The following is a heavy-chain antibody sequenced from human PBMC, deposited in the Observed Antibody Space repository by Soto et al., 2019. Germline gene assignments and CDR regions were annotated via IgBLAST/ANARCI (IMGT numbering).Heavy chain of an antibody. CDR3: ARDGNCSSTSCYSWDYYYYSGMDV. CDR2: ISAYNGNT. D-gene: IGHD2-2*02. CDR1: GYTFTSYG. Sequence: ASAKVSCKASGYTFTSYGISWVRQAPGQGLEWMGWISAYNGNTNYAQKLQGRVIMTTDTSTSTAYMELRSLRSDDTAVYYCARDGNCSSTSCYSWDYYYYSGMDVWGQGTTGTAP. J-gene: IGHJ6*02. V-gene: IGHV1-18*01.